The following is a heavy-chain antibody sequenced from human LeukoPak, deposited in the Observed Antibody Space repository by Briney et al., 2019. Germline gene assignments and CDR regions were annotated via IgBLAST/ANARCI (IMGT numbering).Heavy chain of an antibody. CDR1: GFTFSSYA. Sequence: GGSLRLSCAASGFTFSSYAMSWVRQAPGKGLDWVSAISGSGGSTYYADSVKGRFTISRDNSKNTLYLQMNSLRAEDTAVYYRAKTGVTIFGVVPFDYWGQGTLVTVSS. CDR2: ISGSGGST. V-gene: IGHV3-23*01. D-gene: IGHD3-3*01. J-gene: IGHJ4*02. CDR3: AKTGVTIFGVVPFDY.